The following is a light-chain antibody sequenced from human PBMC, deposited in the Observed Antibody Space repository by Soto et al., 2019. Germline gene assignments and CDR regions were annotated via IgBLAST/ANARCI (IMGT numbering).Light chain of an antibody. V-gene: IGKV2-30*02. CDR3: MEGTYWPKT. CDR2: RVS. Sequence: DVVLTQSPLSLPVTLGQPASISCRSSQSFVHGDGNTYLHWFQQRPGQSPRRLIYRVSTRDSGVPDRFSGGGSGTDFTLKISRVEAEDVGVYYCMEGTYWPKTFGQGTKLEIK. J-gene: IGKJ2*01. CDR1: QSFVHGDGNTY.